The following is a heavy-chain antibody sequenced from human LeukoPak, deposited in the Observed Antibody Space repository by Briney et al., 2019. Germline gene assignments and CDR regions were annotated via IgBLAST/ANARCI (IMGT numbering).Heavy chain of an antibody. V-gene: IGHV3-23*01. J-gene: IGHJ3*02. Sequence: GGSLRLSCAASGVSVSTYAMSWGRQAPGKGLEWVSGISGSGTSTYYADSVKGRFTISRDNSKNTLYLQMNSLRAEDTAVYYCAKVRCGGDCYSTHDAFDIWGQGTMVTVSS. CDR1: GVSVSTYA. CDR3: AKVRCGGDCYSTHDAFDI. D-gene: IGHD2-21*02. CDR2: ISGSGTST.